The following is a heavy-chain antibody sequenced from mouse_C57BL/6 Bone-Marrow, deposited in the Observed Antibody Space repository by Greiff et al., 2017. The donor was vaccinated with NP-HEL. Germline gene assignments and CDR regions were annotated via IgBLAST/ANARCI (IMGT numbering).Heavy chain of an antibody. Sequence: VQLQQSGAELVRPGASVKLSCTASGFNIKDDYMHWVKQRPEQGLEWIGWIDPENGDTEYASKFQGKATITADTSSNTAYLQLSSLTSEDTAVYYCTTLIYYYCSSHYWGQGTTLTVSS. CDR1: GFNIKDDY. V-gene: IGHV14-4*01. D-gene: IGHD1-1*01. CDR3: TTLIYYYCSSHY. CDR2: IDPENGDT. J-gene: IGHJ2*01.